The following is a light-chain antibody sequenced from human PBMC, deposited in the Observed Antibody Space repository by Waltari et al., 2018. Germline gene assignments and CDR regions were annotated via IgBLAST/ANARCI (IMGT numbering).Light chain of an antibody. Sequence: EIVMTQSPATLSVSPGGGATLSCRARRAIASNVAWYQQRPGQPLMRLIFDASTRATGIPERFSGSWSGPEFTLTISSLQSEDSAVYFCQQFNTGYSFGQGTKLEI. CDR3: QQFNTGYS. CDR1: RAIASN. J-gene: IGKJ2*01. CDR2: DAS. V-gene: IGKV3-15*01.